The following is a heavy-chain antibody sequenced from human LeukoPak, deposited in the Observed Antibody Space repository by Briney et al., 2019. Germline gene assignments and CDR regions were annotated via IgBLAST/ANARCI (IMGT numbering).Heavy chain of an antibody. CDR3: AREEGYPDAFDI. Sequence: SETLSLTCTVSGGSVSSVSYYWSWLRQPPGKGLEWIGYIYYSGSTNYNPSLKSRVTISVDTSKNQFSLKLTSVTAADTAMYYCAREEGYPDAFDIWGQGTMVTVSS. CDR1: GGSVSSVSYY. CDR2: IYYSGST. V-gene: IGHV4-61*01. J-gene: IGHJ3*02. D-gene: IGHD5-12*01.